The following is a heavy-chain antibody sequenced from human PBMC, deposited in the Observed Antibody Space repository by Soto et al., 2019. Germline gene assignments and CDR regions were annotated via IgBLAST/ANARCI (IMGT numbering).Heavy chain of an antibody. V-gene: IGHV4-34*01. CDR3: ARGVPYRSSWTHINPPQPFDY. CDR2: INHSGST. CDR1: GGSFSGYY. D-gene: IGHD6-13*01. Sequence: QVQLQQWGAGLLKPSETLSLTCAVYGGSFSGYYWSWIRQPPGKGLEWIGEINHSGSTNYNPSLKSRDTMSVDTSENQCSLKLSSVTAAETAVYYCARGVPYRSSWTHINPPQPFDYWGQGTLVTVSS. J-gene: IGHJ4*02.